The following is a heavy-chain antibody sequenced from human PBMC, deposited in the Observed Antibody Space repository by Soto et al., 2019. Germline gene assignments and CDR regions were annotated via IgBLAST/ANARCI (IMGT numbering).Heavy chain of an antibody. CDR2: INHSGST. D-gene: IGHD6-6*01. J-gene: IGHJ5*02. V-gene: IGHV4-34*01. CDR1: GGSFSGYY. Sequence: QVQLQQWGAGLLKPSETLSLTCAVYGGSFSGYYWSWIRQPPGKGLEWIGEINHSGSTNYNPSLKSRVTISVDTSKNQFSLKLSSVTAADTAVYYCARGIAARRSRFHPWGQGTLVTVSS. CDR3: ARGIAARRSRFHP.